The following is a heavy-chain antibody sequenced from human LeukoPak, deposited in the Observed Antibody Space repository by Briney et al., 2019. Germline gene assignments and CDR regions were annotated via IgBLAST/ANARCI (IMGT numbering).Heavy chain of an antibody. V-gene: IGHV1-2*04. Sequence: GASVKVSCKASGYTFTGYYMHWVRQAPGQGLEWMGRINPNSGGTNYAQKFQGWVTMTRDTSISTAYMELSRLRSDDTAVYYCATYSSSSASDLYYYYGMDVWGQGTTVTVSS. CDR2: INPNSGGT. CDR3: ATYSSSSASDLYYYYGMDV. D-gene: IGHD6-6*01. CDR1: GYTFTGYY. J-gene: IGHJ6*02.